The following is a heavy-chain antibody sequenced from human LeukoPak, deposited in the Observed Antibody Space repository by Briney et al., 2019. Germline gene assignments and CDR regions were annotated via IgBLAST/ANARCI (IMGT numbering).Heavy chain of an antibody. CDR3: ARDWRDADTPLFT. J-gene: IGHJ4*02. V-gene: IGHV3-7*01. Sequence: GGSLRLSCIASGFTFTDHSMSWVRQPPGKGLEWVAMVRPDGSDKYYVDSVKGRFTLSRDNSKASVYLQLSSLKVEDTAVYYCARDWRDADTPLFTWGQGTLVTVSS. CDR1: GFTFTDHS. D-gene: IGHD3-3*01. CDR2: VRPDGSDK.